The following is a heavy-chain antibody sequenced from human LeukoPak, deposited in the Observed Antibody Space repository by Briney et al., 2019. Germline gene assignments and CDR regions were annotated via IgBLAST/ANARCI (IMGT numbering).Heavy chain of an antibody. Sequence: GGSLRLSCAASGFTFSSYAMNWVRQAPGKGLERVSYITIIVYTIYYAGSVKGRFTISRDNARNSLYLQMNSLRAEDTAVYYCARDRSMATRLWTPTDYWGQGTLVTVSS. D-gene: IGHD6-6*01. V-gene: IGHV3-48*03. CDR1: GFTFSSYA. CDR2: ITIIVYTI. CDR3: ARDRSMATRLWTPTDY. J-gene: IGHJ4*02.